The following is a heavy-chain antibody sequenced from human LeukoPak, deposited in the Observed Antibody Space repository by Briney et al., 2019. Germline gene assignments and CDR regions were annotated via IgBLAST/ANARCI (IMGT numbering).Heavy chain of an antibody. CDR2: ISASGGRT. V-gene: IGHV3-23*01. Sequence: PGRSLRLSCAASGFTFSSYAMHWVRQAPGKGLEWVSVISASGGRTSCADSVKGRFTVSRDNSKNTLYLQMNSLRAEDTAIYYCAKGRSGSYAYDYRGQGTLVTVSS. CDR3: AKGRSGSYAYDY. J-gene: IGHJ4*02. D-gene: IGHD1-26*01. CDR1: GFTFSSYA.